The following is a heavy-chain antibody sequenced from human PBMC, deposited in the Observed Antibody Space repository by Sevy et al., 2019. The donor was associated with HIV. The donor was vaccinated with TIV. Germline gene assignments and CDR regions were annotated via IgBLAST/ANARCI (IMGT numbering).Heavy chain of an antibody. CDR3: ARKYDSSGYFDY. CDR2: ISGSGGSGDKT. V-gene: IGHV3-23*01. CDR1: GFTFSSYA. Sequence: GGSLRLSCAASGFTFSSYAMNWVRQAPGKGLEWVSGISGSGGSGDKTNYADSVKSRFTISRDDSKNSLYLQLNSLRGEDTAIYYCARKYDSSGYFDYWGQGTLVTVSS. D-gene: IGHD3-22*01. J-gene: IGHJ4*02.